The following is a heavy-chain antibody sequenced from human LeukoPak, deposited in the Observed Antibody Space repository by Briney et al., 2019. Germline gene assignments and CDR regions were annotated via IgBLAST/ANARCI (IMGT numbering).Heavy chain of an antibody. CDR3: ARDLREYSSSYPYYYYSMDV. J-gene: IGHJ6*03. V-gene: IGHV3-53*01. CDR2: IYSGGST. CDR1: GFTVSSNY. Sequence: PGGSLRLSCAASGFTVSSNYMSWVRQAPGKGLEWVSVIYSGGSTYYADSVKGRFTISRDNSKNTLYLQMNSLRAEDTAVYYCARDLREYSSSYPYYYYSMDVWGKGTTVTVSS. D-gene: IGHD6-6*01.